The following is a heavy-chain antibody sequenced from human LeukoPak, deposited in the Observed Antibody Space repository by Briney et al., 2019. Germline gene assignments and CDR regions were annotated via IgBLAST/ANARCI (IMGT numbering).Heavy chain of an antibody. CDR2: IYYSGST. Sequence: SETLSLTCTVSGGSISSSSYYWGWIRQPPGKGLEWIGSIYYSGSTYYNPSLKSRVTISVDTSKNQFSLKLSSVTAADTAVYYCARVVVPGYFDFWGQGTLVTVSS. V-gene: IGHV4-39*07. J-gene: IGHJ4*02. CDR1: GGSISSSSYY. CDR3: ARVVVPGYFDF.